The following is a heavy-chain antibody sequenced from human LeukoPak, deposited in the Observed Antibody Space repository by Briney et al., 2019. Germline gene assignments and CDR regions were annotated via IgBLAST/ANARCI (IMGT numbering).Heavy chain of an antibody. CDR3: AILISGDY. Sequence: VKVSCKXSGGTFXSYAISWVRQAPGQGLEWMGRIIPILGIANYAQKFQGRVTITADKSTSTAYMELSSLRSEDTAVYYCAILISGDYWGQGTLVTVSS. D-gene: IGHD2/OR15-2a*01. J-gene: IGHJ4*02. CDR1: GGTFXSYA. CDR2: IIPILGIA. V-gene: IGHV1-69*04.